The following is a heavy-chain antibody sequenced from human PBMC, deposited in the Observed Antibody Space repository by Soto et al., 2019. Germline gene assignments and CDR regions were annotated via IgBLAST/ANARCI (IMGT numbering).Heavy chain of an antibody. Sequence: PGGSLRLSCAASGFTFSDYYMSWIRQAPGKGLEWVAVISYDGSNKYYADSVKGRFTISRDNSKNTLYLQMNSLRAEDTAVYYCARALYCSGGSCYFGAFDIWGQGTMVTVSS. J-gene: IGHJ3*02. CDR2: ISYDGSNK. D-gene: IGHD2-15*01. CDR3: ARALYCSGGSCYFGAFDI. V-gene: IGHV3-30-3*01. CDR1: GFTFSDYY.